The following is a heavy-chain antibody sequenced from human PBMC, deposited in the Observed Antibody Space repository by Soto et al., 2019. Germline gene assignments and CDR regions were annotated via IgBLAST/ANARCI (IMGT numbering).Heavy chain of an antibody. Sequence: SETLSLACAVSGGSISSSNWWSWVRQPPGKGLEWIGEIYHSGSTNYNPPLKSRVTISVDKSKNQFSLKLSSVTAADTSVYYCAIRIIMIVVVITSVFDIWAQGTMVTVSS. J-gene: IGHJ3*02. CDR2: IYHSGST. CDR1: GGSISSSNW. CDR3: AIRIIMIVVVITSVFDI. D-gene: IGHD3-22*01. V-gene: IGHV4-4*02.